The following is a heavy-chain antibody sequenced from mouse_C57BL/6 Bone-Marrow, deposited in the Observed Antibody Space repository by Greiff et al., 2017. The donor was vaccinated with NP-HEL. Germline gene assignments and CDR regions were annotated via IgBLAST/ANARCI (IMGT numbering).Heavy chain of an antibody. V-gene: IGHV1-50*01. CDR3: ARKRDY. CDR2: IDPSDSYT. CDR1: GYTFTSYW. J-gene: IGHJ2*01. Sequence: VQLQQPGAELVKPGASVKLSCKASGYTFTSYWMQWVKQRPGQGLEWIGEIDPSDSYTNYNQKFKGKATLTVDTSSSTAYMQLSSLTSEDSAVYYCARKRDYWGKGTTLTVSS.